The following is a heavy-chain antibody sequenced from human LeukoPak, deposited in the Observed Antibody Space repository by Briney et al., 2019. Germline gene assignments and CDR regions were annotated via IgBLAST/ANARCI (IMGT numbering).Heavy chain of an antibody. CDR3: ARVLVVVPAAMREYYYYMDV. CDR2: IYYSGST. CDR1: GGSISSYY. V-gene: IGHV4-59*01. J-gene: IGHJ6*03. Sequence: SETLSLTCTVSGGSISSYYWSWIRQPPGKGLEWIGYIYYSGSTNYNPSLKSRVTISVDTSRNQFSLELSSVTAADTAVYYCARVLVVVPAAMREYYYYMDVWGKGTTVTVSS. D-gene: IGHD2-2*01.